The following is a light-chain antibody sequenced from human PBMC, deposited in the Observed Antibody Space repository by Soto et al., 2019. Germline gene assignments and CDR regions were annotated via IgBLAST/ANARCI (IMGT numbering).Light chain of an antibody. J-gene: IGKJ1*01. V-gene: IGKV3-20*01. CDR1: QSVSGSY. CDR2: GAS. CDR3: QQYGSSLWT. Sequence: EIVLTQSPGTLSLSPWERATLSCRASQSVSGSYLAWYQQKSGQAPRLLIHGASSRTTGIPDRFSGSGSGTDFTLTISRLEPEDFAVYYCQQYGSSLWTFGQGTKVDIK.